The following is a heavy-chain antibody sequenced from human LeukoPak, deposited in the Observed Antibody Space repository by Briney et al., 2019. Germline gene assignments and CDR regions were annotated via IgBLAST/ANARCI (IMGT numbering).Heavy chain of an antibody. Sequence: SETLSLTCQVYGGSFSGYYWSWIRQPPGKGLEWIGEINHSGSTNYNPSLKSRVTISVDTSKNQFSLKLSSVTAADTAVYYCARRGVVPAARRQFDYWGQGTLVAVSS. CDR3: ARRGVVPAARRQFDY. CDR2: INHSGST. D-gene: IGHD2-2*01. J-gene: IGHJ4*02. V-gene: IGHV4-34*01. CDR1: GGSFSGYY.